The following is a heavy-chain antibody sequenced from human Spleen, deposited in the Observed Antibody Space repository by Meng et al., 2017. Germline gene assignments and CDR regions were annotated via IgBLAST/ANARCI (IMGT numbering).Heavy chain of an antibody. CDR3: ARGPGIAAAGKPFDY. V-gene: IGHV4-34*01. D-gene: IGHD6-13*01. CDR1: GGSFSGYY. CDR2: INHSGST. J-gene: IGHJ4*02. Sequence: QVQLQQWGAEVLKPSDALALTCAVYGGSFSGYYWSWIRQPPGKGLEWIGEINHSGSTNYNPSLKSRVTISVDTSKNQFSLKLSSVTAADTAVYYCARGPGIAAAGKPFDYWGQGTLVTVSS.